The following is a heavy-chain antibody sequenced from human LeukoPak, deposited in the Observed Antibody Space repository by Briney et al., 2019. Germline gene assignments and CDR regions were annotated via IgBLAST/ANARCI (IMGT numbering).Heavy chain of an antibody. V-gene: IGHV4-59*01. CDR3: ARGLVPTDY. Sequence: SETLSLTCAVYGGSFSGYYWSWIRQPPGKGLEWIGYIYYSGSTNYNPSLKSRVTISVDTSKNQFSLKLSSVTAADTAVYYCARGLVPTDYWGQGTLVTVSS. CDR1: GGSFSGYY. CDR2: IYYSGST. D-gene: IGHD5-12*01. J-gene: IGHJ4*02.